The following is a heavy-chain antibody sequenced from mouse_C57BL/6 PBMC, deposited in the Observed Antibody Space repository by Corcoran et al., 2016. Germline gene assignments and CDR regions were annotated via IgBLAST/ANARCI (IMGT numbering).Heavy chain of an antibody. CDR3: ARDSNWYFDV. V-gene: IGHV9-3*01. CDR1: GYTFTTYG. J-gene: IGHJ1*03. Sequence: QIQLVQSGPGLKKPGETVKISCKAAGYTFTTYGMSWVKQAPGKGLKWMGWINTYSGVPTYADDFKGRFAFSLETSASTAYLQINNLKNEDTATYFCARDSNWYFDVWGTGTTVTVSS. D-gene: IGHD2-5*01. CDR2: INTYSGVP.